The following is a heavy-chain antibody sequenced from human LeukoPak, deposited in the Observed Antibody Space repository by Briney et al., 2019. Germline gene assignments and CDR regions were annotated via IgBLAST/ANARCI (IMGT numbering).Heavy chain of an antibody. CDR3: ARVDDYGGNFHY. CDR1: GYTFTSYG. CDR2: ISAYNGNT. V-gene: IGHV1-18*01. Sequence: ASVKVSCKASGYTFTSYGISWVRQAPGQGLEWMGWISAYNGNTNYAQKLQGRVTMTTDTSTSTAYMELRSVRSDDTAVYYCARVDDYGGNFHYWGQGTLVTVSS. D-gene: IGHD4-23*01. J-gene: IGHJ4*02.